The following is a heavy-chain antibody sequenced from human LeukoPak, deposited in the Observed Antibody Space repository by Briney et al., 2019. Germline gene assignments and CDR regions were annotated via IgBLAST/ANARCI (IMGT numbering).Heavy chain of an antibody. D-gene: IGHD5-12*01. CDR2: ISYDGSNK. Sequence: PGRSLRLSCAASGFTFSSNGMHWVRQAPGKGLEWVAVISYDGSNKYYADSVKGRFTISRDNSKNTLYLQMNSLRAEDTAVYYCAKGVATITSSGGYYGMDVWGQGTTVTVSS. CDR3: AKGVATITSSGGYYGMDV. J-gene: IGHJ6*02. CDR1: GFTFSSNG. V-gene: IGHV3-30*18.